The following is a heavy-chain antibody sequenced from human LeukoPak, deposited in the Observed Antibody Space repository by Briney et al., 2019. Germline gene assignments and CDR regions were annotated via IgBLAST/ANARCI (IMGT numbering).Heavy chain of an antibody. J-gene: IGHJ4*02. CDR2: IIPILGIA. V-gene: IGHV1-69*02. Sequence: SSVKVSCKASGGTFSSYTISWVRQAPGQGLEWRGRIIPILGIANYAQKFQGRVTITADKSTSTAYMELSSLRSEDTAVYYCASTYDSSGYYFSFDSWGQGTLVTVSS. D-gene: IGHD3-22*01. CDR1: GGTFSSYT. CDR3: ASTYDSSGYYFSFDS.